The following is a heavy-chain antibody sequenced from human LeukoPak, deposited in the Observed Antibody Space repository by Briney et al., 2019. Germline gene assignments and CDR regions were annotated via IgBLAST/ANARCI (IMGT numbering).Heavy chain of an antibody. V-gene: IGHV1-2*04. Sequence: ASVKVSCKASGYTFTGYYMHWVRQAPGQGLEWMGWINPNSGGTNYAQKFQGWVTMTRDTSISTAYMELSRLRSDDTAVYYCARDQGVMTTVTTVYYFDYWGQGTLVTVSS. D-gene: IGHD4-17*01. J-gene: IGHJ4*02. CDR1: GYTFTGYY. CDR2: INPNSGGT. CDR3: ARDQGVMTTVTTVYYFDY.